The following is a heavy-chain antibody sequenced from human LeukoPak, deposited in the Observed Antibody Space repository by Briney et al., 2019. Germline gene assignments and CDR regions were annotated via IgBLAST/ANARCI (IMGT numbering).Heavy chain of an antibody. J-gene: IGHJ4*02. CDR2: IIPILGIA. V-gene: IGHV1-69*02. D-gene: IGHD3-16*01. Sequence: ASVKVSCKASGGTFSSYTISWVRQAPGQGLEWMGRIIPILGIANYAQKFQGRVTITADKSTSTAYMELSSLRSEDTAVYYCARATAYYCIDYWGQGTLVTVSS. CDR3: ARATAYYCIDY. CDR1: GGTFSSYT.